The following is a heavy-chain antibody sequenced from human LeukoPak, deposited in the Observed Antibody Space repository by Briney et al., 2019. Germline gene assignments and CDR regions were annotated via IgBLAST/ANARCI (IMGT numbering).Heavy chain of an antibody. CDR2: ISGSGGST. J-gene: IGHJ4*02. CDR1: GFTFGSYA. V-gene: IGHV3-23*01. CDR3: AKEIPYGIVVVPAATD. Sequence: PGGSLRLSCAASGFTFGSYAMIWVRQAPGKGLEWVSAISGSGGSTYYADSVKGRFTISRDNSKNTLYLQMNSLRAEDTAVYYCAKEIPYGIVVVPAATDWGQGTLVTVSS. D-gene: IGHD2-2*01.